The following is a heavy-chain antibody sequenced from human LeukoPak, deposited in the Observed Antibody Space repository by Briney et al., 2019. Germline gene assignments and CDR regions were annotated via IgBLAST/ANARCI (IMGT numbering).Heavy chain of an antibody. Sequence: SETLSLTCAVYGGSFSGYYWGWIRQPPGKGLEWIGEINHSGSTNYNPSLKSRVTISVDTSKNQFSLKLSSVTAADTAVYYCARVRVGATEDYWGQGTLATVSS. D-gene: IGHD1-26*01. V-gene: IGHV4-34*01. CDR3: ARVRVGATEDY. CDR1: GGSFSGYY. J-gene: IGHJ4*02. CDR2: INHSGST.